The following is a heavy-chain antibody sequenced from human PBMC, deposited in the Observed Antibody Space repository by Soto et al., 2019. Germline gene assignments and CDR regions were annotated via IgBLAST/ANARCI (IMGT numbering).Heavy chain of an antibody. CDR1: GDSISSSSYY. V-gene: IGHV4-39*01. CDR3: ARLYGDYVPY. J-gene: IGHJ4*02. D-gene: IGHD4-17*01. Sequence: QLQLQESGPGLVKPSETLSLTCSVSGDSISSSSYYWGWIRQPPGKGLEWIGTINYSGSTYYNPSLKXXVXRXGDTSKNQFSLKVSSVTAADTAVYYCARLYGDYVPYWGQGILVSVSS. CDR2: INYSGST.